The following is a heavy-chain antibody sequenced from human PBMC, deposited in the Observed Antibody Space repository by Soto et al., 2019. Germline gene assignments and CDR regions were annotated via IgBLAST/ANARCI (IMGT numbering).Heavy chain of an antibody. V-gene: IGHV1-45*02. CDR3: VRSSSQISPFDY. D-gene: IGHD3-3*02. J-gene: IGHJ4*02. CDR2: ITPFNGNT. CDR1: GYTFTYRY. Sequence: SVKVSCKASGYTFTYRYLHWVRQAPGQALEWMGWITPFNGNTNYAQKFQDRVTITRDRSMSTAYMELSSLRSEDTAMYYCVRSSSQISPFDYWGQGTLVTVSS.